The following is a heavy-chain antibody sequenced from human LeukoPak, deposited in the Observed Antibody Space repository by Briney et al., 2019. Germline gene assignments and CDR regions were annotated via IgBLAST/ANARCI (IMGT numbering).Heavy chain of an antibody. Sequence: GGSLRLSCAASGFTFSSYGMSWVRQAPGKGLEWVANINGRGFSIHYADSIKGRFTISRDNTKDLLYLQMTSLRADDTALYYCTRDQPSSGWGFDSWGRGTLVIVSS. J-gene: IGHJ4*02. V-gene: IGHV3-21*06. CDR1: GFTFSSYG. CDR2: INGRGFSI. D-gene: IGHD6-19*01. CDR3: TRDQPSSGWGFDS.